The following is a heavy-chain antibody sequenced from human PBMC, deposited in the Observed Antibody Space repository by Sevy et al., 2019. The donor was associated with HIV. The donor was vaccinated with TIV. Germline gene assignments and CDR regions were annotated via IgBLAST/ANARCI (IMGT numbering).Heavy chain of an antibody. CDR2: ISFSSNYI. D-gene: IGHD4-17*01. V-gene: IGHV3-21*01. CDR1: GFTFSTYS. CDR3: TKDPPVYGDFPYGMDV. J-gene: IGHJ6*02. Sequence: GGSLRLSCSASGFTFSTYSMHWVRQAPGKGLEWVSSISFSSNYIYYADSMKGRFTISRDNSKNTLYLQMNTLRRDDTAAYFCTKDPPVYGDFPYGMDVWGQGTTVTVSS.